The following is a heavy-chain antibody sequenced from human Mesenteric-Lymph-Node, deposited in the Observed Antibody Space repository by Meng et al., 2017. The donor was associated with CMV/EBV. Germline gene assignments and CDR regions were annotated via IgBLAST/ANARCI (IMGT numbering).Heavy chain of an antibody. CDR3: ARATYGSERYSDY. V-gene: IGHV4-31*02. D-gene: IGHD3-10*01. J-gene: IGHJ4*02. CDR1: GGSISSGGYY. CDR2: IYYSGST. Sequence: SGGSISSGGYYWSWIRQHPGKGLEWIGYIYYSGSTYCNPSLKSRVTISVDTSKNQFSLKLSSVTAADTAVYYCARATYGSERYSDYWGQGTLVTVSS.